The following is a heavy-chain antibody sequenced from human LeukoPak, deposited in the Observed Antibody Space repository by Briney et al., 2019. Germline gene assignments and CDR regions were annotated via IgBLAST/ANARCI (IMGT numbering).Heavy chain of an antibody. CDR1: GYTFTGYY. V-gene: IGHV1-2*02. CDR3: ARSKPYGSGSYYLDAFDI. D-gene: IGHD3-10*01. Sequence: ASVKVSCKASGYTFTGYYMHWVRQAPGQGLEWMGWINPNSSGTNYAQKFQGRVTMTRDTSISTAYMELSRLRSDDTAVYYCARSKPYGSGSYYLDAFDIWGQGTMVTVSS. J-gene: IGHJ3*02. CDR2: INPNSSGT.